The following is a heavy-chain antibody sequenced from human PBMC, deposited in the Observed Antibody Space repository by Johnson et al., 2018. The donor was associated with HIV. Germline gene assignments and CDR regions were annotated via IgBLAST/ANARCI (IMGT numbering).Heavy chain of an antibody. CDR2: ISSSGSTI. Sequence: VQLVESGGGVVQPGRSLRLSCAASGFTFSDYYMSWIRQAPGKGLAWVSYISSSGSTIYYADSVKGRFTISRDNAKNSLYLQMNSLRAEDTAVYYCARDYSSSGAVDIWGQGTMVTVSS. D-gene: IGHD6-6*01. CDR1: GFTFSDYY. CDR3: ARDYSSSGAVDI. V-gene: IGHV3-11*04. J-gene: IGHJ3*02.